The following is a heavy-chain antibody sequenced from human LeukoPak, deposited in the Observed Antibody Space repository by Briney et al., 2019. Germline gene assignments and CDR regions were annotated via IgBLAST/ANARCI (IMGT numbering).Heavy chain of an antibody. CDR3: ARERQDTIVHSGAFDI. V-gene: IGHV3-30-3*01. CDR2: IASDGSHT. J-gene: IGHJ3*02. CDR1: GFTFSSYW. D-gene: IGHD3-10*01. Sequence: GGSLRLSCAASGFTFSSYWMSWVRQAPGKGLEWVAVIASDGSHTFYVESVKGRFTISRDNSKNTLYLQMNSLRAEDTAVYFCARERQDTIVHSGAFDIGGQGTMVTVSS.